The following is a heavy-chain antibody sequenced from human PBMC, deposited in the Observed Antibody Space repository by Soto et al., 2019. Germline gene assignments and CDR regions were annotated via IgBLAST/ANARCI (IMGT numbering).Heavy chain of an antibody. V-gene: IGHV1-69*13. D-gene: IGHD5-12*01. CDR2: IIPIFGTA. CDR3: ARVPPRERWLQLGYYFDY. CDR1: GGTFSSYA. Sequence: ASVKVSCKASGGTFSSYALSWVRQAPGQGLEWMGGIIPIFGTANYAQKFQGRVTITADESTSTAYMELSSLRSEDTAVYYCARVPPRERWLQLGYYFDYWGQGTLVTVSS. J-gene: IGHJ4*02.